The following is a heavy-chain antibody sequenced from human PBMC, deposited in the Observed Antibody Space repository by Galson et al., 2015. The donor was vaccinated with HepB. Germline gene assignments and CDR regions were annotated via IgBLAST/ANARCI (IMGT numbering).Heavy chain of an antibody. D-gene: IGHD6-19*01. CDR3: ARTITVAGTMRFDY. CDR1: GYSFTNYW. V-gene: IGHV5-51*01. CDR2: FSPGNSDT. J-gene: IGHJ4*02. Sequence: QSGAEVKRPGESLKISCEGSGYSFTNYWIGWVRQMPGKGLEWMAIFSPGNSDTRYSPSFQGQVTFSADKSTNTAYLQWSSLKASDSAMYYCARTITVAGTMRFDYWGQGTPVIVSS.